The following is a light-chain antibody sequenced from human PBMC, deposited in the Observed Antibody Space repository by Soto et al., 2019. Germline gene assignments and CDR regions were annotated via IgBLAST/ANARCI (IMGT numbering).Light chain of an antibody. Sequence: DIQMTQSPSTLSASVGDTVTITCRASESISIWLAWYQQKPGKAPNLLINKASSLQSEVPSRFSGSGSGTDFTLTISCLQSEDFATYYCRQYYSYPWTFGQGTKVDIK. CDR2: KAS. V-gene: IGKV1-5*03. CDR3: RQYYSYPWT. CDR1: ESISIW. J-gene: IGKJ1*01.